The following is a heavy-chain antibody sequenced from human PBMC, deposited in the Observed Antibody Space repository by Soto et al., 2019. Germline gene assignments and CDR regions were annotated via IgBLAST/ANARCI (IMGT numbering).Heavy chain of an antibody. CDR3: ARDLAAGDY. V-gene: IGHV1-46*01. D-gene: IGHD6-13*01. CDR2: SNPASGST. CDR1: GYTFTHYY. J-gene: IGHJ4*02. Sequence: QVQLVQSGAEVKKPGASVKLSCRTSGYTFTHYYIHWVRQAPGQGLEWLAISNPASGSTNYAQDFQGRVTSTRDTSTTTVYMELSGLRAEDTAIFYCARDLAAGDYWGQGTLVTVSS.